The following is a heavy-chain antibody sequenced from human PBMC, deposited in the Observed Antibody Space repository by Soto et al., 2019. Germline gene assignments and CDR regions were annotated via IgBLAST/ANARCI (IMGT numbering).Heavy chain of an antibody. Sequence: EVQLLESGGGLAQPGGSVRLSCAASGFSFDEYAMNWVRQAAGKGLEWVSAISGSGDNTYYADSVKGRFTISRDNSKNTLYLQLNSLRAEDTAVYYCAKGYYSGYDLAYFDYWGQGTLVTVSS. J-gene: IGHJ4*02. V-gene: IGHV3-23*01. CDR2: ISGSGDNT. D-gene: IGHD5-12*01. CDR3: AKGYYSGYDLAYFDY. CDR1: GFSFDEYA.